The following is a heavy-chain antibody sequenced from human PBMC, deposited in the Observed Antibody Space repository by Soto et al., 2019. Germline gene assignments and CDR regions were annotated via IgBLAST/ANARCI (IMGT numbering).Heavy chain of an antibody. CDR2: IYHSGST. CDR3: ARTIGP. Sequence: SEPLSLTCAVSGGSISSGGYSWSWIRQPPGKGLEWIGYIYHSGSTYYNPSLKSRVTISVDRSKNQFSLKLRSEDTAVYYCARTIGPWGQGTLVTVSS. J-gene: IGHJ5*02. D-gene: IGHD1-26*01. CDR1: GGSISSGGYS. V-gene: IGHV4-30-2*01.